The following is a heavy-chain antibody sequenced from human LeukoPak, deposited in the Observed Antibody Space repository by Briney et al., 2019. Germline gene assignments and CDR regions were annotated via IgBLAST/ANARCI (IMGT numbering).Heavy chain of an antibody. CDR1: GYTFTGYY. V-gene: IGHV1-2*02. CDR3: ARDLGGYCSSTSCPGWFDP. D-gene: IGHD2-2*01. J-gene: IGHJ5*02. CDR2: INPNSGGT. Sequence: ASVKVSCKASGYTFTGYYMHWVRQAPGQGLEWMGWINPNSGGTNYAQKFQGRVTMTRDTSISTAYMELSRLRSDDTAVYYCARDLGGYCSSTSCPGWFDPWGQGTLVTVSS.